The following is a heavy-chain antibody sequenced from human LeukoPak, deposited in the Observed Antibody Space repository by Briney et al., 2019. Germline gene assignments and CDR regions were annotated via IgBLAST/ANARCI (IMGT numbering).Heavy chain of an antibody. CDR1: GGSISSGGYS. CDR2: IYHSGST. Sequence: PSETLSLTCAVSGGSISSGGYSWRWIRQPPGKGLEWIGYIYHSGSTYYNPSLKSRVTISVDRSKNQLSLKLSSVTAADTAVYYCARGASYYYYGMDVWGQGTTVTVSS. V-gene: IGHV4-30-2*01. CDR3: ARGASYYYYGMDV. J-gene: IGHJ6*02.